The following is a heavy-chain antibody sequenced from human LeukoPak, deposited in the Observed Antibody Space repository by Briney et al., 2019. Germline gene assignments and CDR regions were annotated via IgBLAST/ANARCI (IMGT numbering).Heavy chain of an antibody. CDR1: GYTFTSYD. J-gene: IGHJ4*02. V-gene: IGHV1-8*01. CDR3: ARTSTGTRGGYDV. Sequence: ASVKVSCKASGYTFTSYDINWVRQASGQGLEWMGWINPNSGNTGFTQKFQGRVTVTRSTSISTAYMELSSLTPDDTAVYYCARTSTGTRGGYDVWGQGTLVTVSS. CDR2: INPNSGNT. D-gene: IGHD1-1*01.